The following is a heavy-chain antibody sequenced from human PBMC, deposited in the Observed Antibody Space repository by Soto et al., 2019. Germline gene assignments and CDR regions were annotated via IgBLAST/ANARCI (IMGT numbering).Heavy chain of an antibody. V-gene: IGHV4-39*01. CDR1: GDSVGSTNYH. D-gene: IGHD6-19*01. J-gene: IGHJ4*02. CDR2: LYYTGSI. Sequence: SATLSLTCSVSGDSVGSTNYHWGWIRPPPGKRLECIANLYYTGSIEYHSSRKSRFALSVNTSKNQISLTWSSVTAADTAVYYCAKRDHAPVAGVLSHFDNWVQGALVTVSS. CDR3: AKRDHAPVAGVLSHFDN.